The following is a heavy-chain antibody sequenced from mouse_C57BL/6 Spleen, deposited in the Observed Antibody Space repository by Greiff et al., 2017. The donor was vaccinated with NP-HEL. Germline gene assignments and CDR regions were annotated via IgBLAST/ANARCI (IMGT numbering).Heavy chain of an antibody. D-gene: IGHD1-1*01. V-gene: IGHV1-39*01. Sequence: VHVKQSGPELVKPGASVKISCKASGYSFTDYNMNWVKQSNGKSLEWIGVINPNYGTTSYNQKFKGKATLTVDQSSSTAYMQLNSLTSEDSAVYYCARRDYYGSSPFDYWGQGTTLTVSS. CDR1: GYSFTDYN. CDR2: INPNYGTT. J-gene: IGHJ2*01. CDR3: ARRDYYGSSPFDY.